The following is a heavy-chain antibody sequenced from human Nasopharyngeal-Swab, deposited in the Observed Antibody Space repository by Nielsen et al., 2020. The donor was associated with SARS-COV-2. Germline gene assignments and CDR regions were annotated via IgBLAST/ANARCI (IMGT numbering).Heavy chain of an antibody. CDR1: GYTFTTYT. D-gene: IGHD2-2*01. V-gene: IGHV1-3*01. Sequence: ASVKVSCKASGYTFTTYTIHWVRQAPGQRLEWMGWINAGNGNTKYSQKFQGRVTITRDTSASTAYMELSSLRSEDTAVYYCARDFDTRVPAAFAYYSYFFMDVWGRGTTVTVSS. J-gene: IGHJ6*02. CDR2: INAGNGNT. CDR3: ARDFDTRVPAAFAYYSYFFMDV.